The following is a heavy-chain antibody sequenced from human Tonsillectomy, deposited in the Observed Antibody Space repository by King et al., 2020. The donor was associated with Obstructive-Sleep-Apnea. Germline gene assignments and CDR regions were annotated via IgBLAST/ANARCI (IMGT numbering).Heavy chain of an antibody. Sequence: VQLVESGGGLVRPGGSLRLSCAASRFTFSNYAMNWVRQAPGKGLEWVSGISGSGGSTYYADSVKGRFTISRDNSKNTLYLQMNSLSDEDTALYYCSNDLGSVVTFIFDFCGQGTLVTVSS. CDR3: SNDLGSVVTFIFDF. CDR1: RFTFSNYA. D-gene: IGHD2-21*02. CDR2: ISGSGGST. J-gene: IGHJ4*02. V-gene: IGHV3-23*04.